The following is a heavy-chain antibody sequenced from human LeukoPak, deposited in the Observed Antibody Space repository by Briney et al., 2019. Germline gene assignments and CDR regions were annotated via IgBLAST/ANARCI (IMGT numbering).Heavy chain of an antibody. CDR2: ISGSGGST. CDR1: GFTFSSYA. CDR3: AKVVVPAAIRPSYFDY. J-gene: IGHJ4*02. V-gene: IGHV3-23*01. D-gene: IGHD2-2*02. Sequence: GGSLRLSCAAPGFTFSSYAMSWVRQAPGKGLEWVSAISGSGGSTYYADSVKGRFTISRDNSNNTLYLQMNSLRAEDTAVYYCAKVVVPAAIRPSYFDYWGQGTLVTVSS.